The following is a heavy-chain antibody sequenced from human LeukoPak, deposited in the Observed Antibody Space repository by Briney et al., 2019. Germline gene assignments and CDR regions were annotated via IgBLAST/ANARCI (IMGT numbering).Heavy chain of an antibody. CDR2: INPHSGAT. D-gene: IGHD3-10*01. Sequence: ASVKVSCKASGDTFASGNVFRAYYMHWVRQAPGQGLEWMGGINPHSGATLYAQMFQGRVSMTRDTSINTAYMELNRLTPDDTAVHFCARETYGPGIKSVEYWGQGSLVTVSS. CDR1: GDTFASGNVFRAYY. V-gene: IGHV1-2*02. J-gene: IGHJ4*02. CDR3: ARETYGPGIKSVEY.